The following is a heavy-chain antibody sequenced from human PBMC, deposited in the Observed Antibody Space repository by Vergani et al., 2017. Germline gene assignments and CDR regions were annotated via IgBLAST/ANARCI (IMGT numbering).Heavy chain of an antibody. D-gene: IGHD5-24*01. CDR1: GFTFSDHY. CDR2: ISNSGNTI. CDR3: ARDHRDYNNYPGTFDI. V-gene: IGHV3-11*01. J-gene: IGHJ3*02. Sequence: QVQLVESGGGLVKPGGSLRLSCAASGFTFSDHYMTWIRQAPGKGLEWVSYISNSGNTIEYADSVKGRFSISRDNAKSSLFLQMDSLRAEDTAVYYCARDHRDYNNYPGTFDIGGQGSMSPSLQ.